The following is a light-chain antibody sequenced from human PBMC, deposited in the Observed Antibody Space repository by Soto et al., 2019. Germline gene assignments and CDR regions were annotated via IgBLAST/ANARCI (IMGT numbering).Light chain of an antibody. J-gene: IGKJ2*01. Sequence: EIVMTQSPATLSVSPGERVTLSCRASESLSTYLAWYQQKPGPAPSLLIYGASTKATGIPARFSGSGSATDFTLTISSLQSEDFAVYYCQSYNDWPFTFGQGTKLEI. V-gene: IGKV3-15*01. CDR3: QSYNDWPFT. CDR2: GAS. CDR1: ESLSTY.